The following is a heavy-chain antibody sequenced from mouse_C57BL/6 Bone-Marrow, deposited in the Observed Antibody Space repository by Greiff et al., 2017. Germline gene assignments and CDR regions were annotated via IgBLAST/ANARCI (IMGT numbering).Heavy chain of an antibody. V-gene: IGHV3-3*01. Sequence: EVQGVESGPSLVRPSQTLSLTCTVTGFSINSDCYWIWIRQFPGNKLEYIGYTFYSGITYYNPSLESRTYITRDTSKNQFSLKLSSVTTEDTATYYCARGQPDYYGSAMDYWGQGTSVTVSS. CDR3: ARGQPDYYGSAMDY. D-gene: IGHD1-1*01. CDR2: TFYSGIT. CDR1: GFSINSDCY. J-gene: IGHJ4*01.